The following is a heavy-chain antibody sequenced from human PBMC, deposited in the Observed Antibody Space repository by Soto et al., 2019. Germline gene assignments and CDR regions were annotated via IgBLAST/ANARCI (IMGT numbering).Heavy chain of an antibody. D-gene: IGHD5-18*01. V-gene: IGHV4-31*03. CDR2: IYYSGST. J-gene: IGHJ5*02. Sequence: QVQLQESGPGLVKPSQTMSLTCTVSGGSISSGGYYWSWIRQHPGKGLEWIGYIYYSGSTYYNPSLKSRVTISVDTSKNQFSLKLSSVTAADTAVYYCARDNRIQLWYNWFDPCCQGTLVTVSS. CDR1: GGSISSGGYY. CDR3: ARDNRIQLWYNWFDP.